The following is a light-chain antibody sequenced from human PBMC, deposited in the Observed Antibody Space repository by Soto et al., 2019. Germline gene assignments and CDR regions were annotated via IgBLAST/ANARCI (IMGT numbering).Light chain of an antibody. J-gene: IGLJ2*01. CDR3: CSPALSSTFVV. Sequence: QSVLTQPASVSGSPGQSITISCTGTSSDVGTYNLVSWYQHRPGKAPKLMIYEGSKRPSGVSNRFSGSKSGNTASLTISGLQAEDEADYYCCSPALSSTFVVFGGGTKLTVL. V-gene: IGLV2-23*01. CDR1: SSDVGTYNL. CDR2: EGS.